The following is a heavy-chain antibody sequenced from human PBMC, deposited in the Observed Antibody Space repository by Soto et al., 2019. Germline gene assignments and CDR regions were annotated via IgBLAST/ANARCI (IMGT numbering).Heavy chain of an antibody. J-gene: IGHJ4*02. CDR1: GFTFSSYD. CDR3: ARGRYYYDSSGPWSHFDY. CDR2: IGTAGDQ. Sequence: PGGSLRLSCAASGFTFSSYDMHWVRQATGKGLEWVSAIGTAGDQYYPGSVKGRFTISRENAKNSLYLQMNSLRAGDTTVYYCARGRYYYDSSGPWSHFDYWRQGTLVTVSS. D-gene: IGHD3-22*01. V-gene: IGHV3-13*05.